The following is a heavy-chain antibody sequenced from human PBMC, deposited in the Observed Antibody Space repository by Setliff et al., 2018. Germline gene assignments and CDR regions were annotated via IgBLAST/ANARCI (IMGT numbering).Heavy chain of an antibody. D-gene: IGHD1-7*01. J-gene: IGHJ5*02. CDR1: GPDPSRNK. Sequence: PGGSLRLSCATSGPDPSRNKIHWVRQAPGKGLEWVANINQDGSAQYYVDSVRGRFTISRDNAKNSLYLQMNSLRAEDTAVYYCARDQFRNSGGLYSWGQGTLVTAPQ. CDR3: ARDQFRNSGGLYS. V-gene: IGHV3-7*01. CDR2: INQDGSAQ.